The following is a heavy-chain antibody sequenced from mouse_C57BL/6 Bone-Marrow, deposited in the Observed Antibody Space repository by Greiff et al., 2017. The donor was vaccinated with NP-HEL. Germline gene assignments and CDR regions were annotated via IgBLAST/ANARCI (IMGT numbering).Heavy chain of an antibody. CDR3: ARVLFYHDYVWFAY. Sequence: EVQLQQSGPVLVKPGASVKMSCKASGYTFTDYYMNWVKQSHGKSLEWIGVINPYNGGTSYNQKFKGKATLTVDKSSSTAYMELNSLTSEDSAVYYCARVLFYHDYVWFAYWGQGTLVTVSA. V-gene: IGHV1-19*01. J-gene: IGHJ3*01. CDR2: INPYNGGT. D-gene: IGHD2-4*01. CDR1: GYTFTDYY.